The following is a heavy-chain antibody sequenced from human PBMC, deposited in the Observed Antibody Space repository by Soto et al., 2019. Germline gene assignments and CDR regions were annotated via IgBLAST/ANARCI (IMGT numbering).Heavy chain of an antibody. V-gene: IGHV3-15*01. Sequence: GESLKISCAASGFTFRNAWLSWVRPAPGKGLELVGRIKSKTDGGTTDYAAPVKGRFTISRNDPKNTLYLQMNSLKTEDAAVYYCTARYSDYDLIDYWGQGTLVTVSS. J-gene: IGHJ4*02. CDR3: TARYSDYDLIDY. CDR2: IKSKTDGGTT. D-gene: IGHD5-12*01. CDR1: GFTFRNAW.